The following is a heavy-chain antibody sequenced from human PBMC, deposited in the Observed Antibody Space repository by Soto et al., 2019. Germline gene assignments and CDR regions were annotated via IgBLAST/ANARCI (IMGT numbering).Heavy chain of an antibody. J-gene: IGHJ6*03. CDR3: AREVGVCSSTSCPPKHNYYYYYYMDV. Sequence: GGSLRLSCAASGFTFSSYSMNWVRQAPGKGLEWVSSISSSSSYIYYADSVKGRFTISRDNAKNSLYLQMNSLGAEDTAVYYCAREVGVCSSTSCPPKHNYYYYYYMDVWGKGTTVTVSS. CDR2: ISSSSSYI. CDR1: GFTFSSYS. V-gene: IGHV3-21*01. D-gene: IGHD2-2*01.